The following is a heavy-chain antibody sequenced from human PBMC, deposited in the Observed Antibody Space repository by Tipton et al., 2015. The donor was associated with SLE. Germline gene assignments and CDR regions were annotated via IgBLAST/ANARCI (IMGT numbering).Heavy chain of an antibody. J-gene: IGHJ4*02. D-gene: IGHD6-19*01. CDR2: ISWHSGSI. V-gene: IGHV3-9*01. CDR1: GFTFSRYT. Sequence: SLRLSCAGSGFTFSRYTMSWVRQAPGKGLEWVSGISWHSGSIGYADSVQGRFTISRDNAKNSLYLQMNSLRPEDTALYYCAKDRSGWNGLHFDYWGQGTLVTVSS. CDR3: AKDRSGWNGLHFDY.